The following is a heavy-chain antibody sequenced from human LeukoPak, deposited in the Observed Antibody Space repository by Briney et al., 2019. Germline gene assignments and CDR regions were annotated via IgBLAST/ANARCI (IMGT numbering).Heavy chain of an antibody. D-gene: IGHD6-19*01. Sequence: SETLSLTCTVYGGSISSTGYYWGWIRQPPGKGLEWLGNIYYTGSTYYNPSLKSRVTISVDTSKNQFSLRLSSVTAADTAVYYCASRIAVSKFDYWGQGTLVTVSS. CDR1: GGSISSTGYY. J-gene: IGHJ4*02. V-gene: IGHV4-39*07. CDR2: IYYTGST. CDR3: ASRIAVSKFDY.